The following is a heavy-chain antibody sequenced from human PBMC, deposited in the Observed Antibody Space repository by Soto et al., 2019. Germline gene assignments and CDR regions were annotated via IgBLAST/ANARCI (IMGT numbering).Heavy chain of an antibody. D-gene: IGHD3-10*01. CDR3: AKGRRGFGRPTGVDY. V-gene: IGHV3-23*01. CDR2: ISGSGGST. J-gene: IGHJ4*02. CDR1: GFTFSSYA. Sequence: GGSLRLSCAASGFTFSSYAMSWVRQAPGKGLEWVSAISGSGGSTYYADSVKGRFTISRDNSKNTLYLQMNSLRAEDTAVYYCAKGRRGFGRPTGVDYWGQGTLVTVSS.